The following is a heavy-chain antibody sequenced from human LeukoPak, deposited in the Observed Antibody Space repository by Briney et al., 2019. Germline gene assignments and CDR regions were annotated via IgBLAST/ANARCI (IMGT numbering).Heavy chain of an antibody. V-gene: IGHV1-69*05. CDR1: GGTFSSYA. CDR3: ARGYYGPGSSFDY. Sequence: GASVKVSCKASGGTFSSYAISWVRQAPGQGLEWMGRIIPIFGTANYAQKFQGRVTITTDESTSTAYMELSSLRSEDTAVYYCARGYYGPGSSFDYWGQGTLVTVSS. D-gene: IGHD3-10*01. CDR2: IIPIFGTA. J-gene: IGHJ4*02.